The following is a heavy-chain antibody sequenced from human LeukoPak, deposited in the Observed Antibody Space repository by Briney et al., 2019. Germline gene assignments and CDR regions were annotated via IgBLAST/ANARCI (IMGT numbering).Heavy chain of an antibody. CDR1: GGTFSTYA. CDR3: ARDLGMTTVNWFDP. J-gene: IGHJ5*02. Sequence: ASVKVSCKASGGTFSTYAISWVRQAPGQGLEWMGGIIPIFGTANYAQKFQGRVTITADESTGTAYMELSSLRSEDTAVYYCARDLGMTTVNWFDPWGQGTLVTVSS. D-gene: IGHD4-17*01. V-gene: IGHV1-69*13. CDR2: IIPIFGTA.